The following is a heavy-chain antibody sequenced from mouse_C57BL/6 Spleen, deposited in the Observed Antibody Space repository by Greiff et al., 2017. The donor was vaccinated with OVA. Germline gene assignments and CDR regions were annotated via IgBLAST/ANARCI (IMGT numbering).Heavy chain of an antibody. CDR3: ARGGGLPYYFDY. Sequence: QVHVKQSGAELVKPGASVKISCKASGYAFSSYWMNWVKQRPGKGLEWIGQIYPGDGDTNYNGKFKGKATLTADKSSSTAYMQLSSLTSEDSAVYFCARGGGLPYYFDYWGQGTTLTVSS. V-gene: IGHV1-80*01. CDR2: IYPGDGDT. CDR1: GYAFSSYW. J-gene: IGHJ2*01. D-gene: IGHD2-4*01.